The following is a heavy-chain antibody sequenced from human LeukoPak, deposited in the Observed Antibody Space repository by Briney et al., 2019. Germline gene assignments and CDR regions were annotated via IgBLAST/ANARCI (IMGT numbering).Heavy chain of an antibody. CDR2: IIPIFGTA. J-gene: IGHJ4*02. V-gene: IGHV1-69*06. CDR1: GGTFSSYA. CDR3: ARGYSYAETTFDY. Sequence: SVKVSCKASGGTFSSYAISWVRQGPGQGLEWMGGIIPIFGTANYAQKFQGRVTITADKSTSTAYMELSSLRSEDTAVYYCARGYSYAETTFDYWGQGTLVTVSS. D-gene: IGHD5-18*01.